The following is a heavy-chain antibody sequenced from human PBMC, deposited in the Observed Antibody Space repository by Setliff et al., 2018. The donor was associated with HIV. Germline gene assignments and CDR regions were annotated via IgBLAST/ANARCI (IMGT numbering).Heavy chain of an antibody. D-gene: IGHD2-8*01. CDR1: GYTFTAYY. CDR3: ASKVHCTNGVCLDAFDI. Sequence: GASVMVSCKASGYTFTAYYIHWVRQAPGQGLEWMGRINPNSGSTNYAQNFQGGVTMTRDTSISTAYMGLSRLRSDDTAVYYCASKVHCTNGVCLDAFDIWGQGTMVTVSS. V-gene: IGHV1-2*06. J-gene: IGHJ3*02. CDR2: INPNSGST.